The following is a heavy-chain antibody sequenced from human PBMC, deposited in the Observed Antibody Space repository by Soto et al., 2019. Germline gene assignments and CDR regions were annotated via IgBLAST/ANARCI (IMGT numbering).Heavy chain of an antibody. CDR1: GGSISSGDYY. CDR3: ARAQGSGFLVS. D-gene: IGHD3-10*01. Sequence: QVQLQESGPGLVKPSQTLSLTCTVSGGSISSGDYYWSWIRQPPGKGLEWIGYIYYSGSTYYNPSLKSRVTISVDTXKNQFSLKLSSVTXXDTAVYYCARAQGSGFLVSWGQGTLVTVSS. CDR2: IYYSGST. V-gene: IGHV4-30-4*01. J-gene: IGHJ4*02.